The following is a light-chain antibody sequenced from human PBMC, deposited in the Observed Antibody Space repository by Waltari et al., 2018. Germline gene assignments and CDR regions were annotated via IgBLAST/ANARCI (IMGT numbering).Light chain of an antibody. J-gene: IGKJ4*01. CDR1: QSVSIN. V-gene: IGKV3-11*01. Sequence: IVLTQSPATLSLSPAQSATLSCRASQSVSINLGWYQQKLGQPPRLLIYDTSNRATGIPDRFSASGFGTDFTLTISSLEPEDFAVYFCQQTSSWPLTFGGGTKVEIK. CDR2: DTS. CDR3: QQTSSWPLT.